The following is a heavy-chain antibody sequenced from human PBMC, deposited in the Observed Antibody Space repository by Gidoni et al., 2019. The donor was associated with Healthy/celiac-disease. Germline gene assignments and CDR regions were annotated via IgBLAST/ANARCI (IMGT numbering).Heavy chain of an antibody. V-gene: IGHV4-38-2*02. CDR2: IYHSGST. J-gene: IGHJ4*02. CDR3: AREDYCSGGSCPGGGY. D-gene: IGHD2-15*01. CDR1: GYSISSGYY. Sequence: QVQLQESGPGLVKPSETLFLTCTVSGYSISSGYYWGWIRQPPGKGLEWIGSIYHSGSTYYNPSLKSRVTISVDTSKNQFSLKLSSVTAADTAVYYCAREDYCSGGSCPGGGYWGQGTLVTVSS.